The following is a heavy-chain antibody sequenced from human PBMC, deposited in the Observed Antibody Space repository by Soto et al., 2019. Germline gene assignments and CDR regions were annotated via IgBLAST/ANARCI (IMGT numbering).Heavy chain of an antibody. J-gene: IGHJ4*02. CDR1: GGTFSNYF. D-gene: IGHD3-22*01. V-gene: IGHV1-69*01. CDR3: ARGPDGSMIVMVPFDY. Sequence: QVQLVQSGAEVKKPGSSVKVSCKSSGGTFSNYFISWVRQAPGQGLEWVGGFIPVFGTPNYAQRFQGRVTITADESTGTTYMELSSLRSEDTAVYYCARGPDGSMIVMVPFDYWGQGTPVPVSS. CDR2: FIPVFGTP.